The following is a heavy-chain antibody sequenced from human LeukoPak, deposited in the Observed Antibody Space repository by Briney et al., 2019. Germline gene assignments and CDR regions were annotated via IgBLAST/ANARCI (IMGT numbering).Heavy chain of an antibody. V-gene: IGHV1-18*01. Sequence: ASVKVSCKASGYTFTSYGISWVRQAPGQGLEWMGWISAYNGNTNYAQKLQGRVTMTTDTSTSTAYMELRSLRSDDTAVYYCARDDGGCSGGSCYDPFYFDYWGQGTLVTVSS. CDR2: ISAYNGNT. CDR3: ARDDGGCSGGSCYDPFYFDY. D-gene: IGHD2-15*01. J-gene: IGHJ4*02. CDR1: GYTFTSYG.